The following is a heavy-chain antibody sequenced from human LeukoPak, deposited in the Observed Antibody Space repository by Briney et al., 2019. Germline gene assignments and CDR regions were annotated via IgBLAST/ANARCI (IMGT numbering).Heavy chain of an antibody. Sequence: GGSLRLSCAASGFTFSTYAMSWVRQAPGKGLEWVSGISGSGGSTYYADSVKGRFTISRDNSKNTLYLQMNSLRAGDTAVYYCAKSAKKGIAVAYDAFDIWGQGTMVTVSS. J-gene: IGHJ3*02. CDR3: AKSAKKGIAVAYDAFDI. V-gene: IGHV3-23*01. CDR2: ISGSGGST. CDR1: GFTFSTYA. D-gene: IGHD6-19*01.